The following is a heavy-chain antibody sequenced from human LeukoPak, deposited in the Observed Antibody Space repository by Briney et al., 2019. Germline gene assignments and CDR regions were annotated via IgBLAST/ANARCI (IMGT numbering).Heavy chain of an antibody. J-gene: IGHJ4*02. CDR1: GFTFSHYW. CDR3: AKETDIPVAGD. Sequence: QAGGSLRLSCAVSGFTFSHYWMSWVRQAPGKGLEWVANINQDGSEKYYVDSVKGRFTISRDNAKKSLYLQMNSLRGEDTAVYYCAKETDIPVAGDWGQGTLVTVSS. D-gene: IGHD6-19*01. V-gene: IGHV3-7*05. CDR2: INQDGSEK.